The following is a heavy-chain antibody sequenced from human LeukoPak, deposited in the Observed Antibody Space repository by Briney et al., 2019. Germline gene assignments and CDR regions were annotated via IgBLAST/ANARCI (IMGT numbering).Heavy chain of an antibody. CDR1: GYNFTPYW. J-gene: IGHJ2*01. CDR2: TFAGYSYT. Sequence: GESLKISCQSSGYNFTPYWIVWVRQMPGKGLEWMGITFAGYSYTIYSPSFQGQVTISVDKSISTAYLQRSSLKAPDTAMYYCARHFHPAETTGGYFDLWGRGTLVTVSA. D-gene: IGHD4-17*01. CDR3: ARHFHPAETTGGYFDL. V-gene: IGHV5-51*01.